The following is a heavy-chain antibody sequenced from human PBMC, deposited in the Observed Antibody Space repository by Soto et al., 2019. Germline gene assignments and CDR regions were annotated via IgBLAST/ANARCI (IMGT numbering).Heavy chain of an antibody. CDR2: INPSGGST. V-gene: IGHV1-46*03. Sequence: QVQLVQSGAEVKKPGASVKVSCKASGYTFTSYYMRWVRQAPGQGLEWMGIINPSGGSTSYAQKFQGRVTMTRDTSTSTVYMELSSLRSEDTAVYYCARGRRHGKQHLARYYFDYWGQGTLVTVSS. CDR1: GYTFTSYY. CDR3: ARGRRHGKQHLARYYFDY. J-gene: IGHJ4*02. D-gene: IGHD6-13*01.